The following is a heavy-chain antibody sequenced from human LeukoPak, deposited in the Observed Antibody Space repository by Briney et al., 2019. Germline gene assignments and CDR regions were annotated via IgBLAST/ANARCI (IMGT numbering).Heavy chain of an antibody. V-gene: IGHV3-30*02. CDR2: IRYDGSNK. J-gene: IGHJ4*02. CDR1: GFTFSSYG. CDR3: ANEQWELGGYFDY. Sequence: PGGSLRLSCAASGFTFSSYGMHWVRQAPGKGLEWVAFIRYDGSNKYYADSVKGRFTISRDNSKNTLYLQMNSLRAEDTAVYYCANEQWELGGYFDYWGQGTLVTVSS. D-gene: IGHD1-26*01.